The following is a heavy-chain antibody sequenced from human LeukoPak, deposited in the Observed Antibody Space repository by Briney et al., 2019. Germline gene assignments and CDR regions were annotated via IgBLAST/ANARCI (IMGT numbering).Heavy chain of an antibody. D-gene: IGHD3-16*01. CDR3: ARDKVGDSTGNYYYYMDV. Sequence: ASVKVSCKASGYTFTSYGISWVRQAPGQGLEWMGWISAYNGNTNYAQKLQGRVTMTTDTSTSTAYMELRSLRSDDTAVYYCARDKVGDSTGNYYYYMDVWGKGTTVTVSS. V-gene: IGHV1-18*01. CDR2: ISAYNGNT. J-gene: IGHJ6*03. CDR1: GYTFTSYG.